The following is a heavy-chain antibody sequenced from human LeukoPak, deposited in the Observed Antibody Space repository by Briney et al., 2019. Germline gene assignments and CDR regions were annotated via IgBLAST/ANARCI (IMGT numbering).Heavy chain of an antibody. V-gene: IGHV1-8*01. CDR2: MNPNSGNT. J-gene: IGHJ6*03. CDR3: ARAARGVIIKSYYYYYMDV. Sequence: GASVKVSCKASGYTFTSYDINWVRQATGQGLEWMGWMNPNSGNTGYAQKFQGRVTMTRNTSISTAYMELSSLRSGDTAVYYCARAARGVIIKSYYYYYMDVWGKGTTVTVSS. D-gene: IGHD3-10*01. CDR1: GYTFTSYD.